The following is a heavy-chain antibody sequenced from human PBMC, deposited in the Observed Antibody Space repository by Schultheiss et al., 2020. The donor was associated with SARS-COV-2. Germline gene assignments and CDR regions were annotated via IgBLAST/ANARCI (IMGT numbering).Heavy chain of an antibody. V-gene: IGHV3-33*01. J-gene: IGHJ5*02. D-gene: IGHD3-9*01. CDR1: GFTFSSYG. Sequence: GGSLRLSCAASGFTFSSYGMHWVRQAPGKGLEWVAVILYDGSNKYYADSVKGRFTISRDNARNSLYLQMNSLRAEDTAVYYCARDPRIRYFDWLSYPRTDNWFDPWGQGTLVTVAS. CDR3: ARDPRIRYFDWLSYPRTDNWFDP. CDR2: ILYDGSNK.